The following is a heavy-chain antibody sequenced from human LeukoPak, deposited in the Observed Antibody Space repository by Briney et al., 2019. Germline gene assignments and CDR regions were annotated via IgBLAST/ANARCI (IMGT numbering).Heavy chain of an antibody. CDR1: GFTFNNYG. V-gene: IGHV3-21*01. Sequence: GGSLRLSCAASGFTFNNYGMTWVRQAPGKGLEWVSSISPSGSYIYYTDSMNGRFTISRDNAKNSLYLQMNSLRAEDTAVYFCARDRVAVVRGVSAFDYWGQGTLVTVSS. CDR2: ISPSGSYI. CDR3: ARDRVAVVRGVSAFDY. J-gene: IGHJ4*02. D-gene: IGHD3-10*01.